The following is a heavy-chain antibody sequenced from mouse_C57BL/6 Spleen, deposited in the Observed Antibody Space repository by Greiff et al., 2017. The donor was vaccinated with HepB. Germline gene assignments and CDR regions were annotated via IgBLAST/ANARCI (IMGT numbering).Heavy chain of an antibody. V-gene: IGHV1-15*01. CDR2: IDPETGGT. D-gene: IGHD1-1*01. CDR1: GYTFTDYE. CDR3: TRDYYGSSPWFAY. Sequence: LQESGAELVRPGASVTLSCKASGYTFTDYEMHWVKQTPVHGLEWIGAIDPETGGTAYNQKFKGKAILTADKSSSTAYMELRSLTSEDSAVYYCTRDYYGSSPWFAYWGQGTLVTVSA. J-gene: IGHJ3*01.